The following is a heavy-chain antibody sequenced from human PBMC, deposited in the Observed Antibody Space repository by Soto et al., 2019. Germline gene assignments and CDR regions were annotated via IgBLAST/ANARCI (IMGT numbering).Heavy chain of an antibody. CDR3: VKGYWKGDV. CDR1: GFTFSTYA. J-gene: IGHJ6*02. Sequence: EVQLLESGGGLVQPGGSLRLSCAASGFTFSTYAMNWVRQAPGNGLEWVSAISGSGGSIHYADSVKGRFTISRDNSKNALYLQMNGLRDEDTAVYDCVKGYWKGDVWGQGTRVTVSS. D-gene: IGHD1-1*01. V-gene: IGHV3-23*01. CDR2: ISGSGGSI.